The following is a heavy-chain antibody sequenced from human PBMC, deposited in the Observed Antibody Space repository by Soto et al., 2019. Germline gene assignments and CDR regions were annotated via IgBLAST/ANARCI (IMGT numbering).Heavy chain of an antibody. V-gene: IGHV1-3*01. D-gene: IGHD4-17*01. CDR1: GYSFTSYA. CDR3: ARDFYGDPSYFDY. Sequence: VSVKVSCKASGYSFTSYAMHWVRQAPGQRLEWMGWINAGNGNTKYSQKFQGRVTITRDTSASTAYMELSSLRSEDTAVYYCARDFYGDPSYFDYWGQGTLVPVSS. J-gene: IGHJ4*02. CDR2: INAGNGNT.